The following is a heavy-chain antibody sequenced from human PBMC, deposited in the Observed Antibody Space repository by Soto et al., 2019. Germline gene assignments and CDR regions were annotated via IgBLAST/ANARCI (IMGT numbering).Heavy chain of an antibody. CDR1: GGSISSYY. D-gene: IGHD2-21*02. Sequence: QVQLQESGPGLVKPSETLSLTCTVSGGSISSYYWSWIRQPPGKGLEWIGYIYYSGSTNYNPSLQLRVTISVDTSKNQFSLKLSSVTAADTAVYYCARAAYCGGDCYSPYDAFDIWGQGTMVTVSS. CDR2: IYYSGST. CDR3: ARAAYCGGDCYSPYDAFDI. J-gene: IGHJ3*02. V-gene: IGHV4-59*01.